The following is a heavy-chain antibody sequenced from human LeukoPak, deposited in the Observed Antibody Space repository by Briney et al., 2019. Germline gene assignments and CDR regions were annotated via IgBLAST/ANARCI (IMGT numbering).Heavy chain of an antibody. V-gene: IGHV2-5*02. Sequence: SGPTLVNPTQTLTLTCTFSGFSLSTSRVGVGWIRQPPGKALEWLALIYWDDDKRYSPSLKSRLTITKDTSRNQVVLTVTNMDPLDTATYYCAHSYSTRGSNNPFDYWGQGTLVTVSS. CDR2: IYWDDDK. D-gene: IGHD1/OR15-1a*01. CDR1: GFSLSTSRVG. J-gene: IGHJ4*02. CDR3: AHSYSTRGSNNPFDY.